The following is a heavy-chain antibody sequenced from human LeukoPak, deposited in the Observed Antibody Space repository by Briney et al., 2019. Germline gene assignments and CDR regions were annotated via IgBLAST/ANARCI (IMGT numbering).Heavy chain of an antibody. CDR1: GGTFSSYA. V-gene: IGHV1-69*13. CDR3: ARAFFHYYDSSGYYPSYYFDY. CDR2: IIPIFGTA. Sequence: ASVKVSCKASGGTFSSYAISWVRQAPGQGLEWMGGIIPIFGTANYAQKFQGRVTITADESTSPAYMELSSLRSEDTAVYYCARAFFHYYDSSGYYPSYYFDYWGQGTLVTVSS. J-gene: IGHJ4*02. D-gene: IGHD3-22*01.